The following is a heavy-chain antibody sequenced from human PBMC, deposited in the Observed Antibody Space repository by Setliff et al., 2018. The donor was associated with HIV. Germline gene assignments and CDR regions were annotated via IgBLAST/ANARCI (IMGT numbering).Heavy chain of an antibody. CDR1: GGSISNYY. CDR3: ARLKGYSSGWYFDY. Sequence: SETLSLTCTVSGGSISNYYWSWIRQPPGKGLECIGYIYYSGSTNYNPSLKSRVTISVDTSKSQFSLKLSPVTAADTAVYYCARLKGYSSGWYFDYWGQGTLVTVSS. J-gene: IGHJ4*02. V-gene: IGHV4-59*01. D-gene: IGHD6-19*01. CDR2: IYYSGST.